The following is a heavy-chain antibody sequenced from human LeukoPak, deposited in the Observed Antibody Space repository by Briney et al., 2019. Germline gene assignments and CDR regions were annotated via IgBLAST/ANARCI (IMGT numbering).Heavy chain of an antibody. D-gene: IGHD3-22*01. CDR1: GYTFTGYY. J-gene: IGHJ3*02. CDR3: ARERIVVAVDAFDI. V-gene: IGHV1-2*02. Sequence: GASVKVSCKASGYTFTGYYMHWVRQAPGQGLEWMGWINPNSGGTNYAQKFQGRVTMTRDTSISTAYMELSRLRSDDTAVYYCARERIVVAVDAFDIWGQGTMVTVSS. CDR2: INPNSGGT.